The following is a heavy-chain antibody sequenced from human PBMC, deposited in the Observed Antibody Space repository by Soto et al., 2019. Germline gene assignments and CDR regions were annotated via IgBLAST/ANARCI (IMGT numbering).Heavy chain of an antibody. CDR3: ARAWGRDFDY. D-gene: IGHD3-16*01. Sequence: QVQLQESGPGLVKPSETLSLTCTVSGGSISSYYWSWIRQPPGEGLEWIGYIYYSGSTNYNPSLKSRVTISVDTSKNQFSLKLSSVTAADTAVYYCARAWGRDFDYWGQGTLVTVSS. J-gene: IGHJ4*02. CDR2: IYYSGST. V-gene: IGHV4-59*01. CDR1: GGSISSYY.